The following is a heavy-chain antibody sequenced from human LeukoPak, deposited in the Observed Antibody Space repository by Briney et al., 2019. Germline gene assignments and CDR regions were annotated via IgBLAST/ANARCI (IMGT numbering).Heavy chain of an antibody. V-gene: IGHV1-69*13. CDR3: ARESRIFGAPMGLDY. J-gene: IGHJ4*02. CDR1: GGTFSSYA. D-gene: IGHD3-3*01. Sequence: ASVKVSCKASGGTFSSYAISWVRQAPGQGLEWMGGIIPIFGTANYAQKFQGRVTITADESTSTAYMELSRLRSDDTAVYYCARESRIFGAPMGLDYWGQGTLVTVSS. CDR2: IIPIFGTA.